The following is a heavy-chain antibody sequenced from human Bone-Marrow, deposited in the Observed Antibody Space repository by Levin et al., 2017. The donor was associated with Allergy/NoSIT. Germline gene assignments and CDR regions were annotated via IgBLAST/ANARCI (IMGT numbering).Heavy chain of an antibody. CDR1: GFTFSSYG. CDR2: IWFDGSNK. Sequence: HTGGSLRLSCAASGFTFSSYGMHWVRQAPGKGLEWVAVIWFDGSNKYYADSVKGRFTISRDNPKNTLYLQVNSLRAEDTAIYYCAKDTYTCSGGSCYFFDYWGQGALVTVSS. D-gene: IGHD2-15*01. J-gene: IGHJ4*02. CDR3: AKDTYTCSGGSCYFFDY. V-gene: IGHV3-33*06.